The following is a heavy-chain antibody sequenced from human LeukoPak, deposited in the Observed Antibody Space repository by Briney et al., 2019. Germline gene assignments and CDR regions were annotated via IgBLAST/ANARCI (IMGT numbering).Heavy chain of an antibody. CDR1: GGSFSGYY. V-gene: IGHV4-34*01. Sequence: SETLSLTCAVYGGSFSGYYWSWIRQPPGKGLEWIGEINHSGSTNYNPSLKSRVTISVDTSKNQFSLKLSSVTAADTAVYYCARRGYSSGWYTLPRSPFDYWGQGTLVTVSS. CDR2: INHSGST. D-gene: IGHD6-19*01. CDR3: ARRGYSSGWYTLPRSPFDY. J-gene: IGHJ4*02.